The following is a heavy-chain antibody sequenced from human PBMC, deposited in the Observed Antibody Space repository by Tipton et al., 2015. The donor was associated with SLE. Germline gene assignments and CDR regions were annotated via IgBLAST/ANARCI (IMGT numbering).Heavy chain of an antibody. CDR1: GYTFTTYG. Sequence: QSGAEVKKPGASVKVSCKASGYTFTTYGISWVRQAPGQGLEWMGWISPYNNNRDYAQDFQGRVTMTTDTSTSAAYLELRSLRSDDTAVYYCARPAGASYYYYKYGMDVWGQGSTVTVSS. J-gene: IGHJ6*02. D-gene: IGHD4/OR15-4a*01. CDR2: ISPYNNNR. CDR3: ARPAGASYYYYKYGMDV. V-gene: IGHV1-18*01.